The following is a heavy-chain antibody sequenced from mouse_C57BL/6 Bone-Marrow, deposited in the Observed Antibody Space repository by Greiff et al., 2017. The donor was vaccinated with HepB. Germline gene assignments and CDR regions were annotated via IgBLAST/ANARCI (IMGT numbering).Heavy chain of an antibody. CDR2: IDPENGDT. Sequence: VQLQQSGAELVRPGASVKLSCTASGFNIKDDYMHWVKQRPEQGLEWIGWIDPENGDTEYASKFQGKATITADTSSNTAYLQLSSLTSEDSAVYYCTSIPPWYFDVWGTGTTVTVSS. J-gene: IGHJ1*03. D-gene: IGHD2-3*01. CDR3: TSIPPWYFDV. V-gene: IGHV14-4*01. CDR1: GFNIKDDY.